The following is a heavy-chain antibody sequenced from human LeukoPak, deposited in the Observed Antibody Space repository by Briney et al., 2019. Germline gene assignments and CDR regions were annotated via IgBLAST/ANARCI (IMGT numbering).Heavy chain of an antibody. CDR3: TTDRGRIVGATTPFDY. V-gene: IGHV3-15*01. Sequence: GGSLRLSCAASGFTFSNAWMSWVRQAPGKGLEWVGRIKSKTDGGTTDYAAPVKGRFTISRDDSKNTLYLQMNSLKTEDTAVYYCTTDRGRIVGATTPFDYWGQGTLVTVSS. CDR2: IKSKTDGGTT. CDR1: GFTFSNAW. J-gene: IGHJ4*02. D-gene: IGHD1-26*01.